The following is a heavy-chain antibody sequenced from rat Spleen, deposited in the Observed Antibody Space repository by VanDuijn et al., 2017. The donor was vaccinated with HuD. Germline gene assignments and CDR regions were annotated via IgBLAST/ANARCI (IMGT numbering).Heavy chain of an antibody. V-gene: IGHV5S13*01. J-gene: IGHJ2*01. D-gene: IGHD1-1*01. CDR3: ARHPDYSNYFDY. CDR2: ISTDGGST. CDR1: GFTFSNSG. Sequence: EVQLVESGGGLVQPGRSLKLSCAASGFTFSNSGMAWVRQAPTKGLEWVASISTDGGSTYYRDSVKGRFTVSRDNAKSTLYLQMDSLRSEDTATYYCARHPDYSNYFDYWGQGVMVTVSS.